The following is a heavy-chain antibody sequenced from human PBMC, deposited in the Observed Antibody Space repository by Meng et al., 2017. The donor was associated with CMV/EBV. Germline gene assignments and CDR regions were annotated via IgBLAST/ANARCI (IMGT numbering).Heavy chain of an antibody. CDR1: GYTFTGYY. V-gene: IGHV1-2*02. J-gene: IGHJ4*02. Sequence: VQLVQPGAKVKKPGASVKVSFKASGYTFTGYYMHWLRQAPGQGLEWMGWINPNSGGTNYAQKFQGRVTMTRDTSISTAYMELSRLRSDDTAVYYCARDLGDTAIYWGQGTLVTVSS. CDR3: ARDLGDTAIY. CDR2: INPNSGGT. D-gene: IGHD5-18*01.